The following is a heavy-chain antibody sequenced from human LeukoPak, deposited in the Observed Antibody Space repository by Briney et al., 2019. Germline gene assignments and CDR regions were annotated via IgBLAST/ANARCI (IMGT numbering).Heavy chain of an antibody. V-gene: IGHV3-48*03. Sequence: GGSLRLSCAASGFTFSSYEMNWVRQAPGKGLEWVSYISSSGSTIYYAGSVKGRFTISRDNAKNSLYLQMNSLRAEDTAVHYCARQKYLRGPDVGYFDYWGQGTLVTVSS. CDR2: ISSSGSTI. J-gene: IGHJ4*02. D-gene: IGHD5/OR15-5a*01. CDR1: GFTFSSYE. CDR3: ARQKYLRGPDVGYFDY.